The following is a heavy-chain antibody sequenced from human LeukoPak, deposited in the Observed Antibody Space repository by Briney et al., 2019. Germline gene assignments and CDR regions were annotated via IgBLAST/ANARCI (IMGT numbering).Heavy chain of an antibody. CDR1: GFTFSSYA. J-gene: IGHJ4*02. CDR2: ISYDGSNK. V-gene: IGHV3-30*04. D-gene: IGHD6-13*01. Sequence: GGSLRLSCAASGFTFSSYAMHWVRQAPGKGLEWVAVISYDGSNKYYADSVKGRFTISRDNSKNTLYLQMNSLRAEDTAVYYCAKEYYEKQQLVRLNYWGQGTLVTVSS. CDR3: AKEYYEKQQLVRLNY.